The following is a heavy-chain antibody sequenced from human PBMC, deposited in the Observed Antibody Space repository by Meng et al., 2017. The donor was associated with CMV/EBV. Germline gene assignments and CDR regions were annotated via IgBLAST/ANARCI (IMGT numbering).Heavy chain of an antibody. Sequence: ASVKVSCKASGYTFTSYYMHWVRQAPGQGLEWMGIINPSGGSTSYAQKFQGRVTMTRDTSTSTVYMKQSSLRSEDTAVYYCAREISSGYYRTQYLMDVWGQGTTVTVSS. CDR1: GYTFTSYY. CDR2: INPSGGST. V-gene: IGHV1-46*01. J-gene: IGHJ6*02. D-gene: IGHD3-22*01. CDR3: AREISSGYYRTQYLMDV.